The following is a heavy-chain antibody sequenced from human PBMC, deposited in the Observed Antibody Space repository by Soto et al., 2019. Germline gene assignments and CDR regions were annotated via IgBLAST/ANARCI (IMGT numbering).Heavy chain of an antibody. Sequence: PGGSLRLSCAASGFTFSSYSMSWVRQAPGKGLEWVANIKQDGSEKYYVDSVKGRFTISRDNAKNSLYLQMNSLRAEDTAVYYCARDGASLGDYYDSSGYGGGFDYWGQGTLVTVSS. CDR3: ARDGASLGDYYDSSGYGGGFDY. CDR2: IKQDGSEK. V-gene: IGHV3-7*03. CDR1: GFTFSSYS. J-gene: IGHJ4*02. D-gene: IGHD3-22*01.